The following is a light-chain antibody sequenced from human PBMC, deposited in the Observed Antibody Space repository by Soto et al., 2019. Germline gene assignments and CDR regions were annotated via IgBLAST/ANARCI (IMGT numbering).Light chain of an antibody. J-gene: IGLJ1*01. V-gene: IGLV2-8*01. CDR2: EVS. Sequence: QSALTQPPSASGSPGQSVTISCSGTSSDIGGYNYVSWYQQHPGKAPKIMIYEVSKRPSGVPDRFSGSKSANTASLTVSGLLAEDEADYYCSSYAGSNNFVFGTGTKLTVL. CDR3: SSYAGSNNFV. CDR1: SSDIGGYNY.